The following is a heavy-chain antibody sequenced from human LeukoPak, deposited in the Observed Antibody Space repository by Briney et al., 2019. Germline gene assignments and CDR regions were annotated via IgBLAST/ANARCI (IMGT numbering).Heavy chain of an antibody. J-gene: IGHJ5*02. Sequence: PSETLSLTCAVSGGSISSSNWWSWVRQPPGKGLEWIGEIYHSGSTNYNPSLKSRVTISVDKSKNQFSLKLSSVTAADTAVYYCARYSYGQYNWFDPWGQGTLVTVSS. D-gene: IGHD5-18*01. CDR2: IYHSGST. CDR3: ARYSYGQYNWFDP. CDR1: GGSISSSNW. V-gene: IGHV4-4*02.